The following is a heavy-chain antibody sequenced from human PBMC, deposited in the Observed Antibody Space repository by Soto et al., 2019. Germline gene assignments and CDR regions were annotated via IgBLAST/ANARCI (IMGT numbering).Heavy chain of an antibody. Sequence: EVQLVESGGGVVRPGGSLRLSCAASGFTFDDYGMSWVRQAPGKGLEWVSGINWNGGSTGYADSVKGRFTISRDNAKNPLYLEMNSLGAEDTALYHCARGRTSLLVATAVDWGQGTLVTVST. CDR2: INWNGGST. V-gene: IGHV3-20*01. CDR1: GFTFDDYG. CDR3: ARGRTSLLVATAVD. J-gene: IGHJ4*02. D-gene: IGHD5-12*01.